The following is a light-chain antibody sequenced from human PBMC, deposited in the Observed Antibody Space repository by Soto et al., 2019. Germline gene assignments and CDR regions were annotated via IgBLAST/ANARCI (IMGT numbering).Light chain of an antibody. CDR1: SSNIGSNT. CDR3: AVWDDSLNAVV. Sequence: QSVLTHPPSAAGTPGQRVIISCSGSSSNIGSNTVNWYQQFPGTAPKLLIYSNNQGPSGVPARFSGSKSGTSASLAISGLQSEDEADYYCAVWDDSLNAVVFGGGTKLTVL. J-gene: IGLJ3*02. V-gene: IGLV1-44*01. CDR2: SNN.